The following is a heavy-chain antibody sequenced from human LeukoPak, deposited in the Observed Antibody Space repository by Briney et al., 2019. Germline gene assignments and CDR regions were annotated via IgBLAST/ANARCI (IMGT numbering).Heavy chain of an antibody. CDR1: GFTFSNYW. Sequence: PGGSLRLSCAASGFTFSNYWMHWVRQAPGKGPVWVSRIKSDGSSTRFADSVQGRFTISRDNGKNTLYLQMNSLRAEDTGVYYCARGGDSSNWYPGYFDYWGQGALVTVSS. V-gene: IGHV3-74*01. D-gene: IGHD6-13*01. CDR2: IKSDGSST. J-gene: IGHJ4*02. CDR3: ARGGDSSNWYPGYFDY.